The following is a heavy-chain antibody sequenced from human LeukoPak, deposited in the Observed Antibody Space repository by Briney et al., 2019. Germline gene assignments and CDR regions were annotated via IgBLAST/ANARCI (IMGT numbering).Heavy chain of an antibody. CDR3: AREPRGAIRRYDY. CDR2: MNPNSGDT. Sequence: ASVKVSCKASGYTFTSYDINWVRQATGQGLEWMGWMNPNSGDTGYAQKFQGRVTITRNTSISTAYMELSSLRSEDTAVYYCAREPRGAIRRYDYWGQGTLVTVSS. J-gene: IGHJ4*02. CDR1: GYTFTSYD. V-gene: IGHV1-8*03. D-gene: IGHD2-2*02.